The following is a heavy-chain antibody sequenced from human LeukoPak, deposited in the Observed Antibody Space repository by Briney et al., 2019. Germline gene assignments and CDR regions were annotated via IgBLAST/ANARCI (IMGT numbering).Heavy chain of an antibody. Sequence: ASVKVSCKASGYTFTGQYMHWVRQAPGQGLEWIGWINPNSGGTNYAQKFQGRVTMARDTSISTAYMELSSLRSDDTAVYYCARGSGRQQLWFDPWGQGTLVTVSS. V-gene: IGHV1-2*02. J-gene: IGHJ5*02. CDR2: INPNSGGT. CDR1: GYTFTGQY. CDR3: ARGSGRQQLWFDP. D-gene: IGHD6-13*01.